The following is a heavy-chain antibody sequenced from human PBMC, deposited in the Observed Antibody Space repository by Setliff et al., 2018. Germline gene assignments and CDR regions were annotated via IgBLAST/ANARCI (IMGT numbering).Heavy chain of an antibody. CDR2: INAGNGNT. V-gene: IGHV1-3*01. CDR3: ARDGFEIVVVPAAIYYYYYMDV. Sequence: ASVKVSCKASGYTFTSYYMHWVRQAPGQGLEWMGWINAGNGNTKYSQKFQGRVTITRDTSASTAYMELSSLRSEDTAVYYCARDGFEIVVVPAAIYYYYYMDVWGKGTTITVSS. J-gene: IGHJ6*03. D-gene: IGHD2-2*01. CDR1: GYTFTSYY.